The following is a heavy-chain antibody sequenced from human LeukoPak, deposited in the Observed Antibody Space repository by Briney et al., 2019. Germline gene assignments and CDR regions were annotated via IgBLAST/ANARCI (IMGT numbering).Heavy chain of an antibody. CDR2: VHYNGAT. CDR1: GGSVTSTTCY. Sequence: NASETLSLTCTVSGGSVTSTTCYWGWVRQPPGKGLEWVGVVHYNGATYYDPSLKSRVTMSIDTSENQFSLKVTSVTAADTAVYYCARRRVAATAGWFDPWGQGTLVTVSS. CDR3: ARRRVAATAGWFDP. J-gene: IGHJ5*02. V-gene: IGHV4-39*01. D-gene: IGHD2-15*01.